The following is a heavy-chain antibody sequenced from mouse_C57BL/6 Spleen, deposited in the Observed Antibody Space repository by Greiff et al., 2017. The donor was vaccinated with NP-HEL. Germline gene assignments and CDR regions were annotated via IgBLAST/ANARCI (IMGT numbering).Heavy chain of an antibody. J-gene: IGHJ1*03. CDR1: GFTFSSYA. CDR3: ARDDSNYGYWYFDV. CDR2: ISDGGSYT. Sequence: EVHLVESGGGLVKPGGSLKLSCAASGFTFSSYAMSWVRQTPEKRLEWVATISDGGSYTYYPDNVKGRFTISRDNAKNNLYLQMSHLKSEDTAMYYCARDDSNYGYWYFDVWGTGTTVTVSS. D-gene: IGHD2-5*01. V-gene: IGHV5-4*01.